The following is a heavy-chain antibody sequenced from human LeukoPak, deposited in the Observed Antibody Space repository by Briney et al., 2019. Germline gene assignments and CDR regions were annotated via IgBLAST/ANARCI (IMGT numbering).Heavy chain of an antibody. CDR3: ARDPYRTSNIVAPH. CDR2: IKQDGSER. J-gene: IGHJ4*02. D-gene: IGHD5-12*01. CDR1: GITFSSYW. V-gene: IGHV3-7*01. Sequence: GGSPRLSCAASGITFSSYWMSWVRQAPGKGLEWVANIKQDGSERYYVDSVKGRSTISRDNAKNSLYLQMNSLRAEDTAVYYCARDPYRTSNIVAPHWGQGTLVTVSS.